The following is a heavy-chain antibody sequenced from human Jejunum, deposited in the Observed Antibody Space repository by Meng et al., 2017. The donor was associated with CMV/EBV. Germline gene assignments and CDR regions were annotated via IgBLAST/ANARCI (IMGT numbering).Heavy chain of an antibody. CDR2: IRNKANSYTT. Sequence: NFNDHYIDWVRQAPGKGLEWFGRIRNKANSYTTLYAASVKDRFTFSRDDSKNSVFLQMNSLKTEDTAVYYCTRVRKGLAGQTTLDYWGQGTLVTVSS. J-gene: IGHJ4*02. D-gene: IGHD1-7*01. V-gene: IGHV3-72*01. CDR3: TRVRKGLAGQTTLDY. CDR1: NFNDHY.